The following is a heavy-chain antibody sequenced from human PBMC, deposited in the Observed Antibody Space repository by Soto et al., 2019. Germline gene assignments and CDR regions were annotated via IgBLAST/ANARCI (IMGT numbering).Heavy chain of an antibody. CDR2: ISAFNGQT. Sequence: PKASVKVSCKASGYTFTSYGVSWVRQAPGQGLEWMGWISAFNGQTNYIQKVQGRVTLTTEASTSTAYMELRSPRSDDTAVYYCARGGDYYYGLDVWGQGTTVTVSS. D-gene: IGHD3-16*01. CDR3: ARGGDYYYGLDV. CDR1: GYTFTSYG. J-gene: IGHJ6*02. V-gene: IGHV1-18*01.